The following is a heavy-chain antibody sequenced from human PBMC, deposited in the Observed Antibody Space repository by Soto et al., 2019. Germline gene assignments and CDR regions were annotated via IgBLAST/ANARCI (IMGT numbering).Heavy chain of an antibody. CDR3: ARVDYYNYFDY. Sequence: SESLSLTCTVSGGSISSGDYYWSWIRQPPGKGLEWIGYIYYSGSTYYNPSLKSRVTISVDTSKNQFSLKLSSVTAADTAVYYCARVDYYNYFDYWGQGTLVTVSS. CDR1: GGSISSGDYY. V-gene: IGHV4-30-4*01. D-gene: IGHD3-10*01. CDR2: IYYSGST. J-gene: IGHJ4*02.